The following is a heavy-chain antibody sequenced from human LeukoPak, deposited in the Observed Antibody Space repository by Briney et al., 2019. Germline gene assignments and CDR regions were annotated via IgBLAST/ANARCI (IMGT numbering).Heavy chain of an antibody. Sequence: GEPLKISCKASGYTFTNYWIGWVRQMPGKGLEWMGIIYPGDSDTRYSPSFRGQVIISAGKSIRTAYLQWTSLKASDTAMYYCARHTGEGSHFQHWGQGSLVTVSS. CDR3: ARHTGEGSHFQH. CDR2: IYPGDSDT. D-gene: IGHD3-16*01. V-gene: IGHV5-51*01. J-gene: IGHJ1*01. CDR1: GYTFTNYW.